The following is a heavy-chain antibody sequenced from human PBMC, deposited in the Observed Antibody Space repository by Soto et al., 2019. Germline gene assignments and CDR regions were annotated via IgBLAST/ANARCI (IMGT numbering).Heavy chain of an antibody. V-gene: IGHV3-23*01. J-gene: IGHJ4*02. Sequence: PGGSLRLSCAVSGFTFSSYAMSWVRQAPGKGLEWVSGISDSGGRTSYADSVKGRFTISRDNSKNTLYLQMNSLRVEDTAVYYCAKGGGAYYSDSSGYAGPLDYWGQGSLVTVSS. CDR3: AKGGGAYYSDSSGYAGPLDY. CDR2: ISDSGGRT. D-gene: IGHD3-22*01. CDR1: GFTFSSYA.